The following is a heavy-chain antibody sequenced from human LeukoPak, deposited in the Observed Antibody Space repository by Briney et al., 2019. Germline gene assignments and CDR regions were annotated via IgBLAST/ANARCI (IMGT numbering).Heavy chain of an antibody. CDR1: GFTFSTYW. Sequence: GGSLRLSCAVSGFTFSTYWMSWARQAPGKGLEWAANIKYDGNEKYYVDSVKGRFTISRDNAKNSLFLQMNSLRAEDSAMYYCTRNKRGDYWGQGTLVTVSS. CDR3: TRNKRGDY. CDR2: IKYDGNEK. D-gene: IGHD1-1*01. J-gene: IGHJ4*02. V-gene: IGHV3-7*01.